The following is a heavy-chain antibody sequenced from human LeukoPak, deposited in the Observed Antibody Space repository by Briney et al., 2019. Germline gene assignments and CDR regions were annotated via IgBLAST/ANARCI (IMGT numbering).Heavy chain of an antibody. V-gene: IGHV3-7*01. CDR1: GFIVRSYG. CDR2: IDEHGFKT. CDR3: ARDGITCTRDY. Sequence: GGSLRLSCAASGFIVRSYGMVWVRQAPGKGQKWVASIDEHGFKTYYAASVTGRFTISKDTAKNSLDLQMNSLRAEDTAVHYCARDGITCTRDYWGQGALVTVSS. D-gene: IGHD1-7*01. J-gene: IGHJ4*02.